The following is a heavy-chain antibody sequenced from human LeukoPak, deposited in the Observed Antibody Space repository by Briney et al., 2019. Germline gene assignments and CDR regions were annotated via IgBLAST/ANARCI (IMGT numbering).Heavy chain of an antibody. D-gene: IGHD3-10*01. CDR3: ARETRGPVINWYFDL. V-gene: IGHV4-30-2*01. Sequence: SETLSLTCTVSGGSISSGGYYWSWVRQPPGKGLEWIGYIYHSGSTYYNPSLKSRVTISVDRSKNQFSLKLSSVTAADTAVYYCARETRGPVINWYFDLWGRGTLVTVSS. CDR2: IYHSGST. J-gene: IGHJ2*01. CDR1: GGSISSGGYY.